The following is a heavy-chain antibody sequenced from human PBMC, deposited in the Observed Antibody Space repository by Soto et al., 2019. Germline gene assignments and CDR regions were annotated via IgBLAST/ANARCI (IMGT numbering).Heavy chain of an antibody. Sequence: GGSLRLSXAASGFTFSSYSMNWVRQAPGKGLEWVSSISSSSSYIYYADSVKGRFTISRDNAKNSLYLQMNSLRAEDTAVYYCAKIRYSSSVDYYYYGMDVWGQGTTVTVSS. D-gene: IGHD6-6*01. CDR3: AKIRYSSSVDYYYYGMDV. CDR1: GFTFSSYS. V-gene: IGHV3-21*01. J-gene: IGHJ6*02. CDR2: ISSSSSYI.